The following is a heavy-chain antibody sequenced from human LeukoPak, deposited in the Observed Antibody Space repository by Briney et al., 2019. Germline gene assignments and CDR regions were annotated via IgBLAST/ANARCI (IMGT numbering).Heavy chain of an antibody. CDR1: GGTFSSYA. J-gene: IGHJ6*04. Sequence: SVKVSCKASGGTFSSYAISWVRQAPGQGLEWMGGIIPIFGTANYAQKFQGRVTITADESTSTAYMELSSLRSEDTAVYYCARTGTGGDYYYGMDDWGKGTTVTVSS. CDR2: IIPIFGTA. D-gene: IGHD3-10*01. CDR3: ARTGTGGDYYYGMDD. V-gene: IGHV1-69*13.